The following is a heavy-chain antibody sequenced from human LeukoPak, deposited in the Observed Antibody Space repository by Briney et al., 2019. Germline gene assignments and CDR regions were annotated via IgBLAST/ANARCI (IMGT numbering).Heavy chain of an antibody. Sequence: GESLKISCKGSGYSFTSYWIGWVRQMPGKGLEWMGIIYPGDSDTRYSPSFQGQVTITVGKSISTAYLQWSSLKASDTAMYYCARRYSGNSYYFDYWGQGTLVTVSS. J-gene: IGHJ4*02. CDR1: GYSFTSYW. CDR3: ARRYSGNSYYFDY. V-gene: IGHV5-51*01. CDR2: IYPGDSDT. D-gene: IGHD1-26*01.